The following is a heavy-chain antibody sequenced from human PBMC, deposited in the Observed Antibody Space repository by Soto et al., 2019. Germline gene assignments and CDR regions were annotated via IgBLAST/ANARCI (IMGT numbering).Heavy chain of an antibody. CDR2: ISYDGSNK. CDR3: AKDAGQLPDWFDP. Sequence: PGGSLRLSCAASGFTFSSYAMSWVRQAPGKGLEGVADISYDGSNKYYADSVKGRFTISRDNAKNTLYLQMNSLRAEDTAVYYCAKDAGQLPDWFDPWGQGTLVTVSS. D-gene: IGHD2-2*01. V-gene: IGHV3-30*18. J-gene: IGHJ5*02. CDR1: GFTFSSYA.